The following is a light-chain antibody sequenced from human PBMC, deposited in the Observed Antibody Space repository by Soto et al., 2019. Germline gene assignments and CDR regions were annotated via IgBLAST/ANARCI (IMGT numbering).Light chain of an antibody. CDR3: TSYTSSTTLDV. J-gene: IGLJ1*01. CDR1: SSDVGGYNY. CDR2: EVS. Sequence: QSALTQPSSVSGSPGQSITISCTGTSSDVGGYNYVSWYQQHPGKAPKLMIYEVSNRPSGLSNRFSGSKSGHTASLTISGLQSEDEADYFCTSYTSSTTLDVFGTGTKATVL. V-gene: IGLV2-14*01.